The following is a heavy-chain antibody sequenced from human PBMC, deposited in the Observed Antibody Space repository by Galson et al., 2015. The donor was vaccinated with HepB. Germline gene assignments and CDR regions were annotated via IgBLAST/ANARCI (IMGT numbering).Heavy chain of an antibody. V-gene: IGHV3-21*01. J-gene: IGHJ6*02. CDR2: ISSSSSYI. CDR3: ARDRLGAQWLGTGSYYYYGMDV. Sequence: SLRLSCAASGFTFSSYWMTWVRQAPGKGLEWVSSISSSSSYIYYADSVKSRFTISRDNAKNSLYLQMNSLRAEDTAVYYCARDRLGAQWLGTGSYYYYGMDVWGQGTTVTVSS. CDR1: GFTFSSYW. D-gene: IGHD6-19*01.